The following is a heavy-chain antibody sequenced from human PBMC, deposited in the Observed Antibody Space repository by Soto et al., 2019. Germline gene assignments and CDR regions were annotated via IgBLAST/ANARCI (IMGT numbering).Heavy chain of an antibody. Sequence: PSETLSLTCTVSGGSISSSSYYWGWIRQPPGKGLEWIGSIYYSGSTYYNPSLKSRVTISVDTSKNQFSLKLSSVTAADTAVYYCARGYSYGKMCVWYCDGMDVWGQGTTVTVS. CDR1: GGSISSSSYY. CDR3: ARGYSYGKMCVWYCDGMDV. D-gene: IGHD5-18*01. CDR2: IYYSGST. V-gene: IGHV4-39*01. J-gene: IGHJ6*02.